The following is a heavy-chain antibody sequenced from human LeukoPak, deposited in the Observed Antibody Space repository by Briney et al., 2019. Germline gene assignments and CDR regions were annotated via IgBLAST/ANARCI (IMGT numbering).Heavy chain of an antibody. CDR2: ISYDGSNK. Sequence: GRSLRLSCAASGFTFSSYGMHWVRQAPGKGLEWVAVISYDGSNKYYADSVKGRFTISRDNSKNTLYLQMNSLRAEDTAVYYCAKGYSGYDWSLVDYWGQGTLVTVSS. V-gene: IGHV3-30*18. CDR1: GFTFSSYG. J-gene: IGHJ4*02. CDR3: AKGYSGYDWSLVDY. D-gene: IGHD5-12*01.